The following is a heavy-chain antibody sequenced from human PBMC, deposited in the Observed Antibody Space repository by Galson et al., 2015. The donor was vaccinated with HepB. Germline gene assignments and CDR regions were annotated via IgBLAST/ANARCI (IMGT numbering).Heavy chain of an antibody. V-gene: IGHV3-15*01. Sequence: SLRLSCAASGFPFNNAWMTRVRQAPGMGLEWVGRIKSKTDGETTDYAAPVKGRFTISRDDSKNRLYLQMNSLKTEDTAAYYCTTDVYYSTYWSWLDPWGQGTLVTVSS. D-gene: IGHD2-8*02. CDR1: GFPFNNAW. J-gene: IGHJ5*02. CDR3: TTDVYYSTYWSWLDP. CDR2: IKSKTDGETT.